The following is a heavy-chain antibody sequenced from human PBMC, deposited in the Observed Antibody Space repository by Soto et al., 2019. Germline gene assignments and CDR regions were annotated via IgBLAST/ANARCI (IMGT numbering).Heavy chain of an antibody. CDR3: ANSFAWGHSSSWYLFDY. CDR2: ISGSGDTT. D-gene: IGHD6-13*01. Sequence: EVQLLESGGGLVQPGGSLRLSCAASGFTFTSYAMNWVRQAPGKGLEWVSVISGSGDTTYYADSVKGRFTISRDNSKNTLYLQMNSLRAEDSAVYYCANSFAWGHSSSWYLFDYWGQGTLVTVSS. CDR1: GFTFTSYA. V-gene: IGHV3-23*01. J-gene: IGHJ4*02.